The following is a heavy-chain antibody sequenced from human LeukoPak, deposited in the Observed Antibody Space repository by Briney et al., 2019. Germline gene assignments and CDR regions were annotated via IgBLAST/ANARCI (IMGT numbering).Heavy chain of an antibody. V-gene: IGHV1-2*02. CDR2: INPDSGGT. Sequence: GASVKVSCKASGYTFTDYYMHWVRQAPGQGLEWMGWINPDSGGTNYAQNFQGRVTMTRDTSISTAYMELSRLRTNDTAVNYCARPFIETPSLGALDYWGQGTLVTVSS. J-gene: IGHJ4*02. CDR3: ARPFIETPSLGALDY. CDR1: GYTFTDYY. D-gene: IGHD4-23*01.